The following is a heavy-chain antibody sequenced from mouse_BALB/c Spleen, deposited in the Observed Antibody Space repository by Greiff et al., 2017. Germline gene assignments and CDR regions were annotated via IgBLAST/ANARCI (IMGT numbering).Heavy chain of an antibody. V-gene: IGHV1S81*02. CDR2: INPSNGRT. CDR1: GYTFTSYW. CDR3: ARGGYGNPLYY. J-gene: IGHJ2*01. Sequence: VQLQQPGAELVKPGASVKLSCKASGYTFTSYWMHWVKQRPGQGLEWIGEINPSNGRTNYNEKFKSKATLTVDKSSSTAYMQLSSLTSEDSAVYYCARGGYGNPLYYWGQGTTLTVSS. D-gene: IGHD2-10*02.